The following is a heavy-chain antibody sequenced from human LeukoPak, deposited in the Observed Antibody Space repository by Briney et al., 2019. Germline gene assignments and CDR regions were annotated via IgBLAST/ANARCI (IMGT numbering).Heavy chain of an antibody. V-gene: IGHV3-53*01. CDR2: LYSGSST. Sequence: PGGSLRLSCEGSGFSVSTKYMNWVRQAPGKGLEWVSILYSGSSTCYTDSVKGRFTVSRDDSKNTLYLHMNSLGVEDTAVYYCARVGDHYHWYLDVWGRGTLVTVSS. D-gene: IGHD3-10*01. CDR1: GFSVSTKY. J-gene: IGHJ2*01. CDR3: ARVGDHYHWYLDV.